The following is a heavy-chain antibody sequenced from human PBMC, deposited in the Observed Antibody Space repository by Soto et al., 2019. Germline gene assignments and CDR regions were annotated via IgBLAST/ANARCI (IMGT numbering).Heavy chain of an antibody. D-gene: IGHD3-16*01. CDR2: ISYDGSYK. CDR1: GFTFSSYG. V-gene: IGHV3-30*18. Sequence: QVQLVESGGGVVQPGRSLRLSCAASGFTFSSYGMHWARQAPGKGLEWVAVISYDGSYKYYADSVKGRFTISRDNSKNTLYLQMNSLRAEDTAVYYCAKWNGGFDYWGQGTLVAVSS. J-gene: IGHJ4*02. CDR3: AKWNGGFDY.